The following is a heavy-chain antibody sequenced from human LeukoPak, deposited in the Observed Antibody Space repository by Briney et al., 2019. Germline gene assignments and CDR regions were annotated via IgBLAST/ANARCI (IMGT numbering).Heavy chain of an antibody. CDR1: GFMFTGYY. D-gene: IGHD5-12*01. CDR3: AREGSSGQDWYAFDI. V-gene: IGHV1-2*02. Sequence: GASVKVSCKTSGFMFTGYYVQWVRQAPGQGPEWVGWMYFNSGATRFALKFQGRVTMTRDTSISTAYMEFSSLRSDDTAMYYCAREGSSGQDWYAFDIWGQGTMLTASS. CDR2: MYFNSGAT. J-gene: IGHJ3*02.